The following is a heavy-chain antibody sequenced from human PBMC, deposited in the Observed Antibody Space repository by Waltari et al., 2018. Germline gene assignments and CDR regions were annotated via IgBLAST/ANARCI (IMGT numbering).Heavy chain of an antibody. Sequence: QVQLVQSGAEVKKPGSSVKVSCKASGDTFSRYAISWLRQAPGQGLEWMGGIIPMLRTTNAAEKFQGRVTITADECTNTAYMELSGLKAEDTAVYYWARDRYRDNSDFYFESEIWGGGTLVTVAS. CDR2: IIPMLRTT. D-gene: IGHD3-22*01. V-gene: IGHV1-69*13. CDR1: GDTFSRYA. J-gene: IGHJ2*01. CDR3: ARDRYRDNSDFYFESEI.